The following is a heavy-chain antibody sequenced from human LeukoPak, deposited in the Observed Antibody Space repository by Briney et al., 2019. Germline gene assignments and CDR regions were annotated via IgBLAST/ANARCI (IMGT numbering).Heavy chain of an antibody. CDR1: GGSISSYY. D-gene: IGHD1-26*01. Sequence: SETLSLTCPVSGGSISSYYWSWIRQPPGKGLEWIGYIYYSGSTNYNPSLKSRVTISVDTSKNQFSLKLSSVTAADTAVYYCARGRRGSYYFDYWGQGTLVTVSS. J-gene: IGHJ4*02. CDR2: IYYSGST. V-gene: IGHV4-59*12. CDR3: ARGRRGSYYFDY.